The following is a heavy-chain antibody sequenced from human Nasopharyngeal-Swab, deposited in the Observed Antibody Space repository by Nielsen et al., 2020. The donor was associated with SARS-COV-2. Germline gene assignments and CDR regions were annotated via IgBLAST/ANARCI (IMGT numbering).Heavy chain of an antibody. Sequence: SETLSLTCALYGGSFSGYYWSWIRQPPGKGLEWIGEINHSGSTYYNPSLKSRVTISVDTSKNQFSLKLSSVTAADTAVYYCARVHSSGWYYFDYWGQGTLVTVSS. J-gene: IGHJ4*02. CDR2: INHSGST. V-gene: IGHV4-34*09. CDR1: GGSFSGYY. CDR3: ARVHSSGWYYFDY. D-gene: IGHD6-19*01.